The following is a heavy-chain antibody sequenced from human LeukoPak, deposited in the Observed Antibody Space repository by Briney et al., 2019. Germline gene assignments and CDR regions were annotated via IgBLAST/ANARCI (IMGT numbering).Heavy chain of an antibody. Sequence: PGGSLRLSCAASGFTFSSYEMNWVRQAPGKGLEWVSYISSSGSTIYQADSVKGRFTISSDNANTSLYLQMNSLRAEDTAVHYCARDPTTGPGGAYFYMDVWGKGTTVTVSS. V-gene: IGHV3-48*03. D-gene: IGHD3-16*01. CDR2: ISSSGSTI. J-gene: IGHJ6*03. CDR3: ARDPTTGPGGAYFYMDV. CDR1: GFTFSSYE.